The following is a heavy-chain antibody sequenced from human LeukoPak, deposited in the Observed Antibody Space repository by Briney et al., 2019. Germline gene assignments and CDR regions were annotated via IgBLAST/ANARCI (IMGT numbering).Heavy chain of an antibody. D-gene: IGHD2-2*02. V-gene: IGHV1-8*01. CDR3: ATGPSVCSSTTCYNYMDV. CDR2: MNPKSGDT. CDR1: GYTFTIYD. Sequence: ASVTVSCKASGYTFTIYDMNWVRQATGQGLEWMGWMNPKSGDTGYAQKFQGRVTMTRNTSITTAYMELSSLRSEDTAVYYCATGPSVCSSTTCYNYMDVWGKGTTVTVSS. J-gene: IGHJ6*03.